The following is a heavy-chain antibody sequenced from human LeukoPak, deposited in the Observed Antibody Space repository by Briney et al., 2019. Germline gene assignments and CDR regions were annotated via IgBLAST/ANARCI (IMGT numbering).Heavy chain of an antibody. CDR2: INHSGST. Sequence: SETLSLTCAVYGGSFSGYYWSWIRQPPGKGLEWIGEINHSGSTNYNPSLKSRVTISVDTSENQFSLKLSSVTAADTAVYYCARGRITMVRGVILDYWGQGTLVTVSS. CDR3: ARGRITMVRGVILDY. V-gene: IGHV4-34*01. CDR1: GGSFSGYY. D-gene: IGHD3-10*01. J-gene: IGHJ4*02.